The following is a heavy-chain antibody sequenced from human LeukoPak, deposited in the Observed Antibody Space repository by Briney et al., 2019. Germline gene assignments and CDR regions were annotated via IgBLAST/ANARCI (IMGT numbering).Heavy chain of an antibody. Sequence: QPGGSLRLSCAASGFTVSSNYMTWVRQAPGKGLEWVSVMYTLGNTYYADSVRGRFTISRDNSKNTLYLQMNSLRAEDTAVYYCAKEPARAHWGQGTLVTVSS. CDR3: AKEPARAH. D-gene: IGHD2-2*01. CDR2: MYTLGNT. V-gene: IGHV3-66*01. CDR1: GFTVSSNY. J-gene: IGHJ4*02.